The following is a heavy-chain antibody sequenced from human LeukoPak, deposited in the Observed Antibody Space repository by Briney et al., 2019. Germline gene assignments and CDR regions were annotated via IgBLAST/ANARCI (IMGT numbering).Heavy chain of an antibody. V-gene: IGHV3-7*03. CDR1: GFTFSGFW. Sequence: HPGGSLRLSCAVSGFTFSGFWMSSSRQAPGKGLEWVASINSDGSEGYYADVVKGRFTISRDNAKNSLYLQINSLRAEDTAVYYCARSSYSSSSSVWGQGTMVTVSS. CDR3: ARSSYSSSSSV. CDR2: INSDGSEG. J-gene: IGHJ3*01. D-gene: IGHD6-6*01.